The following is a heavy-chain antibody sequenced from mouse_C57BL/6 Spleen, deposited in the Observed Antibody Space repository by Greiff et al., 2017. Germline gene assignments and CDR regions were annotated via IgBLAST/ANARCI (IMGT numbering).Heavy chain of an antibody. D-gene: IGHD1-1*01. J-gene: IGHJ4*01. CDR2: INPYNGDT. CDR1: GYSFTGYC. CDR3: ARTTVVAGAMDY. V-gene: IGHV1-20*01. Sequence: EVQLQQSGPELVKPGDSVKISCKASGYSFTGYCMNWVMQSHGKSLEWIGRINPYNGDTFYNQKFKGKATLTVDKSSSTAHMELRSLTSEDSAVDYCARTTVVAGAMDYWGQGTSVTVSS.